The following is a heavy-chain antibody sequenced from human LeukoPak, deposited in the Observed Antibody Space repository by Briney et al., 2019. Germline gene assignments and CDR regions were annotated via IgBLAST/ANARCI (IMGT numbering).Heavy chain of an antibody. J-gene: IGHJ4*02. Sequence: ASVRVSCKASGYTFTIYGINWVRQAPGQGLEWMGWISPYNGNTRYAQKFQGRVAMTTDTSTTTAYMELRGLRFNDTAVYYCARAGSGSGWYFDYWGQGTLVTVSS. CDR2: ISPYNGNT. CDR1: GYTFTIYG. V-gene: IGHV1-18*01. CDR3: ARAGSGSGWYFDY. D-gene: IGHD6-19*01.